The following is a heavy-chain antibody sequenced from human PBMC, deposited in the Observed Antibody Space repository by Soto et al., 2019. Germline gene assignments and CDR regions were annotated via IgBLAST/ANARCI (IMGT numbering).Heavy chain of an antibody. CDR1: GFTFSSYS. CDR2: ISSSSSYI. Sequence: EVQLVESGGGLVKPGGSLRLSCAASGFTFSSYSMNWVRQAPGKGLEWVSSISSSSSYIYYADSVKGRFTISRDNAKNSLYLQMNNLRAEDTAVYYFARDQPGYSYCYGLGYWGQGTLVTVSS. CDR3: ARDQPGYSYCYGLGY. V-gene: IGHV3-21*01. J-gene: IGHJ4*02. D-gene: IGHD5-18*01.